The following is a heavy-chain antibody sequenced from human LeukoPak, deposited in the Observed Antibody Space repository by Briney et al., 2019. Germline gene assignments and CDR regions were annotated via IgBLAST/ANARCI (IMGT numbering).Heavy chain of an antibody. J-gene: IGHJ6*03. Sequence: GGSLRLSCAASGFTFSSYGMHWVRQAPGKGLELVAVISYDGSNKYYADSVKGRFTISRDNSKNTLYLQMNSLRAEDTAVYYCAKVSTGGVYYYYMDVWGKGTTVTVSS. V-gene: IGHV3-30*18. D-gene: IGHD3-16*01. CDR1: GFTFSSYG. CDR3: AKVSTGGVYYYYMDV. CDR2: ISYDGSNK.